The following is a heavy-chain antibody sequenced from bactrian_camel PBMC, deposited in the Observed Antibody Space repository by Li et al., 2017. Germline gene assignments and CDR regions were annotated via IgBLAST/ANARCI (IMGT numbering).Heavy chain of an antibody. CDR2: IDSYEST. CDR1: AYSIITYC. J-gene: IGHJ4*01. Sequence: VQLVESGGGSVQAGGSLRLSCAASAYSIITYCMGWFRQAPGKEREEVATIDSYESTVYADSVKGRFTISRDNAKNTLYLQMNSLKLEDTAMYYCAADFGPYSSGSYLARRANFEGQGTQVTVS. D-gene: IGHD2*01. V-gene: IGHV3S53*01.